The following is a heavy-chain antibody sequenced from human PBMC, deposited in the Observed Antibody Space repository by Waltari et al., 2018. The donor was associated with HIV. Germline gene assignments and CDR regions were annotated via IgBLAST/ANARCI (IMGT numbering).Heavy chain of an antibody. CDR2: IYYSGST. CDR3: AIPRSPRGYSYGNDAFAI. V-gene: IGHV4-39*01. D-gene: IGHD5-18*01. J-gene: IGHJ3*02. CDR1: GGSISSSSYY. Sequence: QLQLQESGPGLVKPSETLSLTCTVSGGSISSSSYYWGWIRQPPGKGLEWIGSIYYSGSTSYNPSLKSRVTISVDTSKNQFSLKLSSVTAADTAVYYCAIPRSPRGYSYGNDAFAIWGQGTMVTVSS.